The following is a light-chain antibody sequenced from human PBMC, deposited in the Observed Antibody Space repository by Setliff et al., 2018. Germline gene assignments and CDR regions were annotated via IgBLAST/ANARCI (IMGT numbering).Light chain of an antibody. CDR3: CSYQRPSTAV. V-gene: IGLV2-23*02. CDR2: EVS. J-gene: IGLJ3*02. Sequence: QSALTQPASVSGSPGQSITISCTGTRSNVGSFNLVSWYQQHPGRAPKLIISEVSERPSGVSVRFSGSKSGNTASLTISGLRPEDEADYYCCSYQRPSTAVFGGGTKVTVL. CDR1: RSNVGSFNL.